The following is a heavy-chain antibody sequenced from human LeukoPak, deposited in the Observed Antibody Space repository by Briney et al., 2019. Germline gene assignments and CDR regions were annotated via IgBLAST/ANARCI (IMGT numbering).Heavy chain of an antibody. Sequence: SVKVSCKASGGTFSSYAISWVRQAPGQGLEWMGGIIPVFGTANYAQKFQGRVTITTDESTSTAYMELSSLRSEDTAVYYCAREGTAMVYNWFDPWGQGTLVTVSS. V-gene: IGHV1-69*05. CDR3: AREGTAMVYNWFDP. J-gene: IGHJ5*02. CDR1: GGTFSSYA. D-gene: IGHD5-18*01. CDR2: IIPVFGTA.